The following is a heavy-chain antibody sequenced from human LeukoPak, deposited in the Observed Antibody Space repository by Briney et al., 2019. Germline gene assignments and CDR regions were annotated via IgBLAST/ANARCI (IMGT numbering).Heavy chain of an antibody. CDR2: ISAYNGNT. Sequence: GASVKVSCKASGYTFTSYGISWVRQAPGQGLEWMGWISAYNGNTNYAQKLQGRVTMTTDTSTSTAYMVLRSLRSDDTAVYYCARGPYCSSTSCQGTNAFDIWGQGTMVTVSS. J-gene: IGHJ3*02. CDR3: ARGPYCSSTSCQGTNAFDI. D-gene: IGHD2-2*01. V-gene: IGHV1-18*01. CDR1: GYTFTSYG.